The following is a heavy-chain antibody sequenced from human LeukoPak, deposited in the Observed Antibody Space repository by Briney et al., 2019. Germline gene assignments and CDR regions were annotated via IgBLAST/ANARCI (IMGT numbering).Heavy chain of an antibody. CDR1: GGTFSSYA. CDR2: IIPILGIA. D-gene: IGHD4-23*01. V-gene: IGHV1-69*04. CDR3: ARLASYDYGGNSDY. Sequence: SVKVSCKASGGTFSSYAISWVRQAPGQGLEWMGRIIPILGIANYAQKFQGRVTITADKSTSTAYMELSSLRSEDTAVYYCARLASYDYGGNSDYWGQGTLVTVSS. J-gene: IGHJ4*02.